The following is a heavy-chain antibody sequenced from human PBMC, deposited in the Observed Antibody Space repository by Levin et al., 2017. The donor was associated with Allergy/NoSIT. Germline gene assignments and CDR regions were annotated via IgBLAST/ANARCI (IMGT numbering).Heavy chain of an antibody. CDR1: GFTFSNFG. D-gene: IGHD3-3*01. CDR3: TKERLQNTIHHGMDV. J-gene: IGHJ6*02. Sequence: GESLKISCAASGFTFSNFGMHWFRQAPGKGLEWVAVIAFHGGNDHYADSVKGRFTISRDNSKNTLYLQMNSLRPEDTAVYYCTKERLQNTIHHGMDVWGQGTTVTVSS. CDR2: IAFHGGND. V-gene: IGHV3-30*18.